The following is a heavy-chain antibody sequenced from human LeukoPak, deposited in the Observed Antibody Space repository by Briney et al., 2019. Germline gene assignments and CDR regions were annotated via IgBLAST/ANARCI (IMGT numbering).Heavy chain of an antibody. V-gene: IGHV3-23*01. CDR3: ARGGRTDSGSYPYGMDV. CDR2: IVGNGGGI. D-gene: IGHD3-10*01. Sequence: GGSLRLSCAASGFTFSTYAMDWVRQAPGKGLEWVPVIVGNGGGIDYADSVKGRFTISTDSSKNTLYLQMNSLRDEDTSVYYCARGGRTDSGSYPYGMDVWGQGATVTVSS. J-gene: IGHJ6*02. CDR1: GFTFSTYA.